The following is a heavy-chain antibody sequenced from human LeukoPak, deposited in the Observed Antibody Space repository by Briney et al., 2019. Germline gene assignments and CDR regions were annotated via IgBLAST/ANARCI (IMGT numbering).Heavy chain of an antibody. V-gene: IGHV3-30-3*01. D-gene: IGHD2-2*01. J-gene: IGHJ4*02. Sequence: GGSLRLSCAASGFTFSSYAMHWVRQAPGKGLEWVAVISYDGSNKYYADSVKGRFTISRDNSKNTLYLQMNSLRAEDTAVYYCASYCSSNSCYGGFDYWGQGTLVTVSS. CDR3: ASYCSSNSCYGGFDY. CDR1: GFTFSSYA. CDR2: ISYDGSNK.